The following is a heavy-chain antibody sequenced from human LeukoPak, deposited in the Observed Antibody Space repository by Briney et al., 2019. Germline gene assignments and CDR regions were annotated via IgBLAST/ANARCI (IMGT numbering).Heavy chain of an antibody. CDR2: INSDGSST. Sequence: GGSLRLSCAASGFTFSSYAMSWVRQAPGKGLVWVSRINSDGSSTSYADSVKGRFTISRDNAKNTLYLQMNSLRAEDTAVYYCASENTYYDFWSGRHREYYFDYWGQGTLVTVSS. J-gene: IGHJ4*02. V-gene: IGHV3-74*01. CDR3: ASENTYYDFWSGRHREYYFDY. D-gene: IGHD3-3*01. CDR1: GFTFSSYA.